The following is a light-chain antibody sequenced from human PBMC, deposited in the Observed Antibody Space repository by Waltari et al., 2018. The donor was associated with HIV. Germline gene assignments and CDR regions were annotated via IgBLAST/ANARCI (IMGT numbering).Light chain of an antibody. CDR3: CSYAGSYTFV. V-gene: IGLV2-11*01. CDR1: SSDVGGYNS. Sequence: QSALTQPRSVSGSPGQSVAISCTGTSSDVGGYNSVSWYQQHPGKALKLMIYDVTKRPSGVPDRFSGSKSGNTASLTISGLQAEDEADYYCCSYAGSYTFVFGGG. J-gene: IGLJ3*02. CDR2: DVT.